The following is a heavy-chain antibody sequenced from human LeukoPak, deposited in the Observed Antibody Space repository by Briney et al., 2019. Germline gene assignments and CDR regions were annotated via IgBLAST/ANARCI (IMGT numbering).Heavy chain of an antibody. Sequence: ASVKVSCKASGYTFTGYYMHWVRQAPGQGLEWMGWINPNTGGTNYAQKFQGRVTMTRDTSISTTYMELRRLTSDDTAVYYCARDLLLWDFDYWGQGTLVTVSS. CDR2: INPNTGGT. D-gene: IGHD3-10*01. J-gene: IGHJ4*02. CDR1: GYTFTGYY. CDR3: ARDLLLWDFDY. V-gene: IGHV1-2*02.